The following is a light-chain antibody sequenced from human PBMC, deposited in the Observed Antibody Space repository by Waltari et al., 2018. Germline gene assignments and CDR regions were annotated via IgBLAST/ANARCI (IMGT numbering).Light chain of an antibody. J-gene: IGKJ1*01. V-gene: IGKV3D-15*03. CDR2: GAS. CDR1: QSISSN. Sequence: IVMTQSPATLSVSTGERATRSCRASQSISSNLAWYQQKPGQAPRLLIYGASIRATGIPARFSGSGSGTEFTLTISILQSEDFAVYFCQQYNNWPPGTFGQGTKVEIK. CDR3: QQYNNWPPGT.